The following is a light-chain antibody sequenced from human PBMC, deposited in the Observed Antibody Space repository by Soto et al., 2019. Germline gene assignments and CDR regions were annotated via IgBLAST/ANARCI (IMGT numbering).Light chain of an antibody. CDR1: SSDVGSYNL. CDR3: YSYAGENLYV. V-gene: IGLV2-23*01. CDR2: EGT. Sequence: SVLTQLASVSASPGQSITIPCTGTSSDVGSYNLVSWFQQHPGKVPKLLIYEGTKRPSGLSDRFSGSKSGTTASLTISGLQAEDEAHYYCYSYAGENLYVFGTGTKVTVL. J-gene: IGLJ1*01.